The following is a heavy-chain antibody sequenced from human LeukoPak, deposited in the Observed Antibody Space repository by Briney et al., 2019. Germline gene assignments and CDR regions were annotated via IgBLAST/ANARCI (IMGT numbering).Heavy chain of an antibody. CDR2: IYPGDSDT. J-gene: IGHJ4*02. CDR1: GYSFTSCW. Sequence: GESLKSSCKGSGYSFTSCWIGWMRQMPGKGLEWMGSIYPGDSDTRYSPSFQGQVTISADKSISTAYLQWSSLKASDTAMYYCARRYYDILTGYYLFDCWGQGTLVTVSS. D-gene: IGHD3-9*01. V-gene: IGHV5-51*01. CDR3: ARRYYDILTGYYLFDC.